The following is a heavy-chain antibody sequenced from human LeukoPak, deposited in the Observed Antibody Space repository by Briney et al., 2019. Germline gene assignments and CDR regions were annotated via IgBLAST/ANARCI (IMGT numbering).Heavy chain of an antibody. J-gene: IGHJ6*03. V-gene: IGHV3-21*01. CDR1: GLTFSSYS. Sequence: GGSLRLSCAASGLTFSSYSMNWVRQAPGKGLEWVSSISSSSSYIYYADSVKGRFTISRDNAKNSLYLQMNSLRAEDTAVYYCARAEYSGYESKPSYYYYMDVWGKGTTVTVSS. D-gene: IGHD5-12*01. CDR2: ISSSSSYI. CDR3: ARAEYSGYESKPSYYYYMDV.